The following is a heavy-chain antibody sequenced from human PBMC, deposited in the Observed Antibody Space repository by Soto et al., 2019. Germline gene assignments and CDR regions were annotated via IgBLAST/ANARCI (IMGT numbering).Heavy chain of an antibody. D-gene: IGHD3-16*01. J-gene: IGHJ5*01. V-gene: IGHV3-64D*06. CDR3: VRGGGAYAGSSLWFDS. CDR1: GFTFSHSA. Sequence: PGGSLRLSCSASGFTFSHSAMHWVRQAPGKGLEYVAAIGSTGASTYYPGSVKGRFIISRDNSKNTLFLQMNSLRPEDTAVYYCVRGGGAYAGSSLWFDSWGRGTLVTVSS. CDR2: IGSTGAST.